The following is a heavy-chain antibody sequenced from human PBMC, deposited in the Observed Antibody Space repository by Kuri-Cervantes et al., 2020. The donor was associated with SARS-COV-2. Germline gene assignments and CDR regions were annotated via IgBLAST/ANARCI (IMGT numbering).Heavy chain of an antibody. CDR2: ISGSGGST. J-gene: IGHJ5*02. CDR3: AKDLGRPNWFDP. CDR1: RFTFSSYA. V-gene: IGHV3-23*01. Sequence: GESLKISCTASRFTFSSYAMSWVRQAPGKGLEWVSAISGSGGSTYYADSVKGRFTISRDNSKNTLYLQMNSLRAEDTAVYYCAKDLGRPNWFDPWGQGTLVTVSS.